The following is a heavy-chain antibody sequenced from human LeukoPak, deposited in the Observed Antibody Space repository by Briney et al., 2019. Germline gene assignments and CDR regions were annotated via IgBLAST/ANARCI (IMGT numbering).Heavy chain of an antibody. CDR2: ISYDGSYK. CDR3: ARYEYFDL. CDR1: GFTFSNYG. V-gene: IGHV3-30*03. D-gene: IGHD3-16*01. Sequence: GGSLRLSCAASGFTFSNYGMHWVRQAPGKGLEWVAFISYDGSYKYYADSVKGRFTISRDNSKNTLYLQMNSLRAEDTAVYYCARYEYFDLWGQGTLVIVSS. J-gene: IGHJ4*02.